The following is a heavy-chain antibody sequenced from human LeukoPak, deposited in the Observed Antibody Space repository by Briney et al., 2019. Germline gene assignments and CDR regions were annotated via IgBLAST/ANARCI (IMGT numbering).Heavy chain of an antibody. J-gene: IGHJ3*02. Sequence: GASVKVSCKASGGTFSSYAISWVRQAPGQGLEWMGGIIPIFGTANYAQKFQGRVTITADESTSTAYMELSSLRSEDTAVYYCARAAKYYDILTGYPTDAFDIWGQGTMVTVSS. CDR1: GGTFSSYA. D-gene: IGHD3-9*01. V-gene: IGHV1-69*01. CDR2: IIPIFGTA. CDR3: ARAAKYYDILTGYPTDAFDI.